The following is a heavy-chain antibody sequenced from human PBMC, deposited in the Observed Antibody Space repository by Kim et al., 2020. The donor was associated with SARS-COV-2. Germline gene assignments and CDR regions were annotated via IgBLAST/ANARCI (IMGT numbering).Heavy chain of an antibody. CDR2: IRSKAYGGTT. CDR1: GFTFGDYA. J-gene: IGHJ4*02. CDR3: TRALWITMVRENYFDY. Sequence: GGSLRLSCTASGFTFGDYAMSWFRQAPGKGLEWVGFIRSKAYGGTTEYAASVKGRFTISRDDSKSIAYLQMNSLKTEDTAVYYCTRALWITMVRENYFDYWGQGTLVTVSS. V-gene: IGHV3-49*03. D-gene: IGHD3-10*01.